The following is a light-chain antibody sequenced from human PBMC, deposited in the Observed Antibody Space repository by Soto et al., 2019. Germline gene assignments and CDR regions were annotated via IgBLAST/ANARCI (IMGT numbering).Light chain of an antibody. J-gene: IGLJ1*01. CDR1: SSDVGGYNY. CDR3: SSYTSSSTV. Sequence: QAVVTQPASVSGSPGQSITISCTGTSSDVGGYNYVSWYQQHPGKAPKLMIYDVSNRPSGVSNRFSGSKSGNTASLTISGLQADDEADYYCSSYTSSSTVFGTGTKVTVL. V-gene: IGLV2-14*01. CDR2: DVS.